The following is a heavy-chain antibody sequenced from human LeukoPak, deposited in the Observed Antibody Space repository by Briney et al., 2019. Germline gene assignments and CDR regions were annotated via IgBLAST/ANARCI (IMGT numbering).Heavy chain of an antibody. CDR3: ARDWTTTPGNWFDP. Sequence: PSETLSLTCTVSGASITSFSWSWIRQPAEAGLECIGRVHRSWNTDYNPSLKGRVTMSMDTSRNHLSLILNSVTAADTAVYYCARDWTTTPGNWFDPWGQGTLVTVSS. V-gene: IGHV4-4*07. CDR1: GASITSFS. D-gene: IGHD1-1*01. J-gene: IGHJ5*02. CDR2: VHRSWNT.